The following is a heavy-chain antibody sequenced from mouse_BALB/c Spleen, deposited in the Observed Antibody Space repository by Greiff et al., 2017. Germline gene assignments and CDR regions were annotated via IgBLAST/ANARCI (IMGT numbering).Heavy chain of an antibody. CDR2: ISSGGSYT. Sequence: EVMLVESGGGLVKPGGSLKLSCAASGFTFSSYAMSWVRQTPEKRLEWVATISSGGSYTYYPDSVKGRFTISRDNAKNTLYLQMSSLRSEDTAMYDCARRYDYDGGEFAYWGQGTLVTVSA. CDR1: GFTFSSYA. J-gene: IGHJ3*01. D-gene: IGHD2-4*01. V-gene: IGHV5-9-1*01. CDR3: ARRYDYDGGEFAY.